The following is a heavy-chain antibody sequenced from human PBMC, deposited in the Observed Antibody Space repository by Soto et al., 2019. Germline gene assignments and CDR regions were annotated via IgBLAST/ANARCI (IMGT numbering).Heavy chain of an antibody. CDR3: ARSYAGSGYDGSTHFDE. D-gene: IGHD5-12*01. J-gene: IGHJ4*02. CDR2: IYYSGST. Sequence: PSETLSLTCTVSGGSISSGDYYWSWIRQPPGKGLEWIGYIYYSGSTYYNPSLKSRVTISVDTSKNQFSLKLSSVTAADTAVYYCARSYAGSGYDGSTHFDEWGQGTLVTVSS. V-gene: IGHV4-30-4*01. CDR1: GGSISSGDYY.